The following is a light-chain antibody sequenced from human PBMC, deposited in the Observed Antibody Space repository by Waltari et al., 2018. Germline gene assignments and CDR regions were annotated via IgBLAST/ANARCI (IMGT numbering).Light chain of an antibody. J-gene: IGLJ1*01. CDR1: SSDGGNYNL. CDR3: CSYVGLGTYV. CDR2: EVT. V-gene: IGLV2-23*02. Sequence: QSGLAQPASASGSPGQSITITCTGTSSDGGNYNLATWYQQRPGKAPRLLIYEVTKRAPGTSDRFSASKSGNTTSLSISGLQAQEDEADYYCCSYVGLGTYVFGTGTKVTV.